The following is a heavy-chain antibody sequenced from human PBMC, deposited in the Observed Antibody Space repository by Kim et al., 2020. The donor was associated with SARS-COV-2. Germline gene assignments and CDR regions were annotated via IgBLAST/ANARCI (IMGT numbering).Heavy chain of an antibody. V-gene: IGHV2-5*02. J-gene: IGHJ4*02. D-gene: IGHD3-10*01. Sequence: SGPTLVKPTQTLTLTCTFSGFSLSTSGVGVGWIRQPPGKALEWLALIYWDDDKRYSPSLKSRLTITKDTSKNQVVLTMTNMDPVDTATYYCAHRSLWFGTVWSELDYWGQGTLVTVSS. CDR1: GFSLSTSGVG. CDR2: IYWDDDK. CDR3: AHRSLWFGTVWSELDY.